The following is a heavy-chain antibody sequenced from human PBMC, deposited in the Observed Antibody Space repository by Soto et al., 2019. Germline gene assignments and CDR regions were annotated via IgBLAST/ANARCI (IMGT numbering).Heavy chain of an antibody. CDR2: IIPIFGKA. V-gene: IGHV1-69*12. D-gene: IGHD6-13*01. CDR1: GGTFSSNA. J-gene: IGHJ5*02. CDR3: ASPSIAAQIFDP. Sequence: QVQLVQSGAEVKKPGSSVKVSCKASGGTFSSNAISWVRQAPGQGLEWMGGIIPIFGKANYAQKFQGRVTITADETTSTAYMELSSLRSEDTAVYYCASPSIAAQIFDPWCQGTLVTVSS.